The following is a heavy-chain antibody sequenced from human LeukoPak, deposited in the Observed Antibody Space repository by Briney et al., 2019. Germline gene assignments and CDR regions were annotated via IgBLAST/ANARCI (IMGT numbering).Heavy chain of an antibody. J-gene: IGHJ6*04. CDR1: GFTFSSYE. D-gene: IGHD3-10*02. Sequence: AGGSLRLSCAASGFTFSSYEMNWVRQAPGKGLEWVSYISSSGSTIYYADSVKGRFTISRDNAKNSLYLQMNSLRAEDTAVYCAELGITMIGGVWGKGTTVTISS. V-gene: IGHV3-48*03. CDR3: AELGITMIGGV. CDR2: ISSSGSTI.